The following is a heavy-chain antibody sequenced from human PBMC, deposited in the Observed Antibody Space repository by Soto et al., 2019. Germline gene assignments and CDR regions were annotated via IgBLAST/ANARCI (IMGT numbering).Heavy chain of an antibody. V-gene: IGHV3-53*01. Sequence: GGSLRLSCAASGFTVSSNYMSWVRQAPGKGLEWVSVIYSGGSTYYADSVKGRFTISRDNSKNTLYLQMNSLRAEDTAVYYCARDTGSYYYGSGSYSAWGQGTLVTVSS. CDR2: IYSGGST. D-gene: IGHD3-10*01. J-gene: IGHJ5*02. CDR1: GFTVSSNY. CDR3: ARDTGSYYYGSGSYSA.